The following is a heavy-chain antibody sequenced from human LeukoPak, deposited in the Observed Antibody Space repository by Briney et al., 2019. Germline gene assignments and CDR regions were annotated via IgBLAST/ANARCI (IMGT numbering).Heavy chain of an antibody. CDR3: AKGPLIEVAGTTWDY. CDR2: ISHDGSNK. CDR1: GFTFSSYA. D-gene: IGHD6-19*01. V-gene: IGHV3-30-3*01. Sequence: PGRSLRLSCAASGFTFSSYAMHWVRQAPGKGLEWVAVISHDGSNKYYADSVKGRFTISRDNSKNTLYLQMNSLRAEDTAVYYCAKGPLIEVAGTTWDYWGQGTLVTVSS. J-gene: IGHJ4*02.